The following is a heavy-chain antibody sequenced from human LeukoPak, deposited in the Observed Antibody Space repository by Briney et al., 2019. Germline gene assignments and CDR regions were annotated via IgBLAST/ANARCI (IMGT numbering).Heavy chain of an antibody. V-gene: IGHV3-15*01. D-gene: IGHD3-16*01. CDR3: ATGWVITDF. CDR2: IRGRSDSETA. Sequence: GGSLRLSCTASGFTFSKAWMSWVRQAPGKGLEWVGRIRGRSDSETADYGAPVKGRFTISRDDSKNTVYLQMNSLKTEDTAVYYCATGWVITDFWGQGTLVTVSS. CDR1: GFTFSKAW. J-gene: IGHJ4*02.